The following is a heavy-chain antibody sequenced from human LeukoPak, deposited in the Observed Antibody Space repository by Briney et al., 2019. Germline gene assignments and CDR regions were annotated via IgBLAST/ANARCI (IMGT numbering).Heavy chain of an antibody. V-gene: IGHV3-23*01. CDR3: AKGGHMSPFDY. J-gene: IGHJ4*02. Sequence: GGSLRLSCAASGFTFNSYAMSWVRQAPGKGLEWVSTISVRGANTFYADSVKCRFTISRDNSKNTQYLQINSLGAEDTAVYYCAKGGHMSPFDYWGQGTLVTVSS. CDR1: GFTFNSYA. CDR2: ISVRGANT.